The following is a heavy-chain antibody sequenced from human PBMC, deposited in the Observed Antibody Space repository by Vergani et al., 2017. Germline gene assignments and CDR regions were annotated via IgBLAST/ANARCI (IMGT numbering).Heavy chain of an antibody. Sequence: VPLVPSGAEVKKPGASVKVSCKASGYNFTSYYMHWVRPAPGQGLVWMGIINPSGGSTSYAQKFQGRVTMTRDTSTSTAYMELSSLRSEDTAVYYCARDQDIVVVPAALLSSYYDYGMDVWGQGTTVTVSS. V-gene: IGHV1-46*01. D-gene: IGHD2-2*02. CDR2: INPSGGST. CDR1: GYNFTSYY. CDR3: ARDQDIVVVPAALLSSYYDYGMDV. J-gene: IGHJ6*02.